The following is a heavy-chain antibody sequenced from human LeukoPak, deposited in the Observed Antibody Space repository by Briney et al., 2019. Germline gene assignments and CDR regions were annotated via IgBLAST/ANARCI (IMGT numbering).Heavy chain of an antibody. CDR1: GFTLSSYW. CDR3: STYSSSQGH. J-gene: IGHJ4*02. D-gene: IGHD6-6*01. Sequence: GGSLRLSCAASGFTLSSYWMHWVRQAPGKGLVWVSRIKSDGRTNYADSVKGRFTISRDNSKNTLYLQMNSLRAEDTAVYYCSTYSSSQGHWGQGTLVTVSS. CDR2: IKSDGRT. V-gene: IGHV3-74*01.